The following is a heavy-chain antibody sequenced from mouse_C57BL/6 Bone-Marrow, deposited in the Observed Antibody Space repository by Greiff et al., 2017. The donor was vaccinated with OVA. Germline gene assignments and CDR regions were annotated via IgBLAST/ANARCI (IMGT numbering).Heavy chain of an antibody. V-gene: IGHV14-1*01. CDR3: TTPHGSSSDY. J-gene: IGHJ2*01. CDR2: IDPEDGDT. CDR1: GFNIKDYY. D-gene: IGHD1-1*01. Sequence: VQLQQSGAELVRPGASVKLSCTASGFNIKDYYMHWVKQRPEQGLEWIGRIDPEDGDTEYAPKFQGQATMTADPSSNTAYLQLSSLTSEDTAVYYCTTPHGSSSDYWGQGTTLTVSS.